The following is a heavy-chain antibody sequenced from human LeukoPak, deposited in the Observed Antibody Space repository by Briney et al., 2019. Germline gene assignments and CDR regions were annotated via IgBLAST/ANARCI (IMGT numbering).Heavy chain of an antibody. V-gene: IGHV1-18*01. CDR1: GYTFTRYG. D-gene: IGHD2-21*02. J-gene: IGHJ4*02. CDR3: ARVVTAINNLDY. CDR2: ISAYNGNT. Sequence: ASVKVSCKASGYTFTRYGISWVRRAPGQGLEWMGWISAYNGNTNYAQKLQGRVTMTTDTSTSTAYMELRSLRSDDTAVYYCARVVTAINNLDYWGRGTLVTVSS.